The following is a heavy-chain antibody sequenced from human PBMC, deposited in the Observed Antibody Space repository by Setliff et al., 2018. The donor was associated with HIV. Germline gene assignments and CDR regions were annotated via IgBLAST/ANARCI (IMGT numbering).Heavy chain of an antibody. CDR1: GYTFTAYY. CDR3: ARDSGDDYSDYYYYGMDV. CDR2: INPYSGGT. J-gene: IGHJ6*02. D-gene: IGHD4-4*01. Sequence: ASVKVSCKASGYTFTAYYIHWVRQAPGQGLEWMGWINPYSGGTNYAQNFQGWVTMTRDTSITTAYMELSSLRSEDTALYYCARDSGDDYSDYYYYGMDVWGQGTTVTVSS. V-gene: IGHV1-2*04.